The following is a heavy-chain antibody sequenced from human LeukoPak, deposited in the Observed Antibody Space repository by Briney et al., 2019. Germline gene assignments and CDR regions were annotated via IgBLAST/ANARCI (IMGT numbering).Heavy chain of an antibody. CDR2: ISGSGGST. Sequence: HPGGSLRLSCGASGFTFSSYAMSWVRQAPGKGLGWVSAISGSGGSTYYADSVKGRFPISSDTSKNTLNLQMNSLRAEDTAVYYWAGSGYSDGGRAFDIWGQGTMVTVSS. CDR3: AGSGYSDGGRAFDI. CDR1: GFTFSSYA. J-gene: IGHJ3*02. D-gene: IGHD5-18*01. V-gene: IGHV3-23*01.